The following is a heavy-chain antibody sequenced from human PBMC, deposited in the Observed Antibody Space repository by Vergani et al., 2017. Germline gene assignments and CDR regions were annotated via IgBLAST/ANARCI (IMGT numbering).Heavy chain of an antibody. CDR2: IYWNDDK. CDR3: AHRPREYDFWSGYHGGFDY. CDR1: GFSLSTSGVG. Sequence: QITLKESGPTLVKPTQTLTLTCTFSGFSLSTSGVGVGWIRQPPGKALEWLALIYWNDDKRYSPSLKSRLTITKDTSKNQVVLTMTNMDPVDTATYYCAHRPREYDFWSGYHGGFDYWGQGTLVTVSS. D-gene: IGHD3-3*01. V-gene: IGHV2-5*01. J-gene: IGHJ4*02.